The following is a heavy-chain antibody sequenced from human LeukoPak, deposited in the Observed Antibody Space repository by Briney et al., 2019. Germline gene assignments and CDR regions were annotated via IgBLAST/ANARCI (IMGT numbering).Heavy chain of an antibody. CDR2: INPNSGGT. V-gene: IGHV1-2*05. Sequence: ASVKVSCKASGYTFTGYYMHWVRQAPGQGLEWMGRINPNSGGTNYAQKFQGRVTMTRDTSISTAYMELSRLRSDDTVVYYCARGVIAVAGTGYGMDVWGQGTTVTVSS. D-gene: IGHD6-19*01. CDR1: GYTFTGYY. J-gene: IGHJ6*02. CDR3: ARGVIAVAGTGYGMDV.